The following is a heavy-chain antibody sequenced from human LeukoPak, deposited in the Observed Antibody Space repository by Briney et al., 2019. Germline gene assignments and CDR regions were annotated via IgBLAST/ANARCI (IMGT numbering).Heavy chain of an antibody. J-gene: IGHJ1*01. Sequence: GASVKVSCKASGGTFSSYAISWVRQAPGQGLEWMGGIIPIFGTANYAQKFQGRVTITADESTSTAYMELSSLRSEDTAVYYCARGLNYYDSSGYVPFQHWGQGTLVTVSS. D-gene: IGHD3-22*01. V-gene: IGHV1-69*13. CDR3: ARGLNYYDSSGYVPFQH. CDR1: GGTFSSYA. CDR2: IIPIFGTA.